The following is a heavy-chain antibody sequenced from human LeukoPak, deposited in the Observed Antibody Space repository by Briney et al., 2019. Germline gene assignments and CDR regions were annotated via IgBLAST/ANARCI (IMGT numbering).Heavy chain of an antibody. CDR3: ARDNYGSGGYYKAYYYYYYMDV. V-gene: IGHV4-39*07. CDR1: GGSISSSSYY. Sequence: SETLSLTCTVSGGSISSSSYYWGWIRQPPGKGLEWIGSIYYSGSTYYNPSLKSRVTISVDTSKNQFSLKLSSVTAADTAVYYCARDNYGSGGYYKAYYYYYYMDVWGKGTTVTVSS. CDR2: IYYSGST. D-gene: IGHD3-10*01. J-gene: IGHJ6*03.